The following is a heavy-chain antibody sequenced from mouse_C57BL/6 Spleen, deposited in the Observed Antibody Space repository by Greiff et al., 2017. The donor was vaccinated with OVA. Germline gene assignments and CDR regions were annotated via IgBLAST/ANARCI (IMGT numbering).Heavy chain of an antibody. J-gene: IGHJ3*01. Sequence: QVQLKQSGAELVRPGTSVKVSCKASGYAFTNYLIEWVKQRPGQGLEWIGVINPGSGGTNYNEKFKGKATLTADKSSSTAYMQLSSLTSEDSAVYFCAREGYGYSAWFAYWGQGTLVTVSA. CDR3: AREGYGYSAWFAY. D-gene: IGHD2-2*01. V-gene: IGHV1-54*01. CDR1: GYAFTNYL. CDR2: INPGSGGT.